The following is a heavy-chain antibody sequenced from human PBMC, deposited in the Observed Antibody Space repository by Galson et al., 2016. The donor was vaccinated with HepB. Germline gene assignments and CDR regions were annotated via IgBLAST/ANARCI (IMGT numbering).Heavy chain of an antibody. CDR2: IKPHSGGT. CDR3: AREFNRPTVTTFYYYGMDV. V-gene: IGHV1-2*02. CDR1: GYSFTGYF. Sequence: SVKVSCKASGYSFTGYFIHWVRQAPGQGLEWMGLIKPHSGGTKYAQKFQGRVTLTRDTSTSTVYMELTSLRSDDTAVYFCAREFNRPTVTTFYYYGMDVWGQGTTVTVSS. D-gene: IGHD4-17*01. J-gene: IGHJ6*02.